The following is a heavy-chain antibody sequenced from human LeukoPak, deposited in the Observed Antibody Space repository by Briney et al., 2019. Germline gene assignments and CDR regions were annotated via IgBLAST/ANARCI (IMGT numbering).Heavy chain of an antibody. Sequence: SETLSLTCTVSGGSISGYFWSWIRRPPGKGLEWIGYIYYSGTTNYNPSLKSRVTISVDTSKNQFSLKLSSVTAADTAVFYCASSPIDSSGNAFDIWGQGTMVTVSS. CDR2: IYYSGTT. CDR1: GGSISGYF. J-gene: IGHJ3*02. CDR3: ASSPIDSSGNAFDI. D-gene: IGHD3-22*01. V-gene: IGHV4-59*01.